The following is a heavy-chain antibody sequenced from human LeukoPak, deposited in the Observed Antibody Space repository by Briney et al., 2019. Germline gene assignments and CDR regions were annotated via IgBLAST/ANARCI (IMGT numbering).Heavy chain of an antibody. V-gene: IGHV3-23*01. Sequence: PGGSLRLSCAASGFTFSSYAMSWVRQAPGKGLEWVSAISGSGGSTYYADSVKGRFTISRDNSKNTLYLQMNSLRAEDTAVYYCAKDVGKWESLHSFDYWGQGTLVTVSS. J-gene: IGHJ4*02. CDR1: GFTFSSYA. CDR3: AKDVGKWESLHSFDY. CDR2: ISGSGGST. D-gene: IGHD1-26*01.